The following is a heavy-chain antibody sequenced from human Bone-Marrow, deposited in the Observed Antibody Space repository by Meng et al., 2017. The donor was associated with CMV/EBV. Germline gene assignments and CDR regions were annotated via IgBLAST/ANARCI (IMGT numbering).Heavy chain of an antibody. Sequence: GESLKFSCAASGFTFSSYAMHWVRQAPGKGLEWVAVISYDGSNKYYADSVKGRFTISRDNSKNTLYLQMNSLRAEDTAVYYCARGRLSGYSGYDQDYYYGMDVWGQGTTVTVSS. J-gene: IGHJ6*02. D-gene: IGHD5-12*01. CDR1: GFTFSSYA. V-gene: IGHV3-30*04. CDR3: ARGRLSGYSGYDQDYYYGMDV. CDR2: ISYDGSNK.